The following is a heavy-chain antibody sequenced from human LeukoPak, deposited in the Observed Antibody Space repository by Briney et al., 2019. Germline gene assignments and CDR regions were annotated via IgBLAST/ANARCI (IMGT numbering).Heavy chain of an antibody. D-gene: IGHD6-6*01. Sequence: GGSLRLSCAASGFTFSSYWMHWVRQAPGKGLEWVSSISSSSSYIYYADSVKGRFTISRDNAKKSMYLQMNSLRAADTAVYYCASGRGARRRFDYWGQGTLVTVSS. V-gene: IGHV3-21*04. CDR2: ISSSSSYI. CDR3: ASGRGARRRFDY. CDR1: GFTFSSYW. J-gene: IGHJ4*02.